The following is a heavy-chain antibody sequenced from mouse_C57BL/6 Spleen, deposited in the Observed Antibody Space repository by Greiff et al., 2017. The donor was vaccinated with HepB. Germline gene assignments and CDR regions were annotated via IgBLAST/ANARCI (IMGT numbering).Heavy chain of an antibody. J-gene: IGHJ3*01. CDR2: ISYDGSN. Sequence: EVKLQESGPGLVKPSQSLSLTCSVTGYSITSGYYWNWIRQFPGNKLEWMGYISYDGSNNYNPSLKNRISITRDTSKNQFFLKLNSVTTEDTATYYCAREKGYWFAYWGQGTLVTVSA. CDR1: GYSITSGYY. V-gene: IGHV3-6*01. D-gene: IGHD2-2*01. CDR3: AREKGYWFAY.